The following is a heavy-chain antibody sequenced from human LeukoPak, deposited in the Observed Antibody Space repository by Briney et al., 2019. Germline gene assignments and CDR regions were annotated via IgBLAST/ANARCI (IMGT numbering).Heavy chain of an antibody. CDR1: GLTFSSYA. V-gene: IGHV3-23*01. CDR2: ISGSGGST. CDR3: AKERSGYCSGGTCFSVWFDP. J-gene: IGHJ5*02. D-gene: IGHD2-15*01. Sequence: PGGSLRLSCAASGLTFSSYAMSWVRQAPGKGLEWVSTISGSGGSTYYADSVKGRFTISRDNSKNTLYLQMNSLRAEDTAVYYCAKERSGYCSGGTCFSVWFDPWGQGTLVTVSS.